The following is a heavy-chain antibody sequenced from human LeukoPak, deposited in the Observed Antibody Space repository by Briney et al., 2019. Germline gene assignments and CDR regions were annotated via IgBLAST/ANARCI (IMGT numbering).Heavy chain of an antibody. CDR3: AKDQDTIFGVVIIHYYYYYGMDV. D-gene: IGHD3-3*01. CDR1: GFTFISYT. J-gene: IGHJ6*02. CDR2: ISPSSSTI. Sequence: PGGSLRLTCAASGFTFISYTMSWVRQAPGKGLEWVSCISPSSSTIYYDDSVKGRFTISRDNSKNTLYLQMNSLRAEDTAVYYCAKDQDTIFGVVIIHYYYYYGMDVWGQGTTVTVSS. V-gene: IGHV3-48*01.